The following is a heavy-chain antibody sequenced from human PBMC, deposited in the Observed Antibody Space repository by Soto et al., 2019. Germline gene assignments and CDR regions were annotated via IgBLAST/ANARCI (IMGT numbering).Heavy chain of an antibody. Sequence: ESGGGVVQPGRSLRLSCAASGFTFSSYGMHWVRQAPGKGLEWVAVIWYDGSNKYYADSVKGRFTISRDNSKNTLYLQMNSLRAEDTAVYYCARSPRGIYLYYGMDVWGQGTTVTVSS. V-gene: IGHV3-33*01. J-gene: IGHJ6*02. D-gene: IGHD5-12*01. CDR1: GFTFSSYG. CDR2: IWYDGSNK. CDR3: ARSPRGIYLYYGMDV.